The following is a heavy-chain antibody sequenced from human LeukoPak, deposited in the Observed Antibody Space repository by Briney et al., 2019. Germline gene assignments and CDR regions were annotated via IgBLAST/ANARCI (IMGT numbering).Heavy chain of an antibody. CDR3: ARGGYSGYDDFDY. CDR1: GYSFSFYW. J-gene: IGHJ4*02. D-gene: IGHD5-12*01. CDR2: IYPGDSDT. V-gene: IGHV5-51*01. Sequence: GESLKISCRGSGYSFSFYWIAWVRQLPGKGLQWMGIIYPGDSDTRYSPSFQGQVTISADKSISTAYLQWSSLKASDTAMYYCARGGYSGYDDFDYWGQGTLVTVSS.